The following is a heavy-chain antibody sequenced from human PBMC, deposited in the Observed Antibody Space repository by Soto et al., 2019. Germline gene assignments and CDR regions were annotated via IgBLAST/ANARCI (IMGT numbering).Heavy chain of an antibody. CDR3: ARDVGRHYYDSSGYPYYYYYGMDV. D-gene: IGHD3-22*01. J-gene: IGHJ6*02. V-gene: IGHV3-53*01. CDR2: IYSGGST. CDR1: GFTVSSNY. Sequence: GGSLRLFCAASGFTVSSNYMSWVRQAPGKGLEWVSVIYSGGSTYYADSVKGRFTISRDNSKNTLYLQMNSLRAEDTAVYYCARDVGRHYYDSSGYPYYYYYGMDVWGQGTTVTVSS.